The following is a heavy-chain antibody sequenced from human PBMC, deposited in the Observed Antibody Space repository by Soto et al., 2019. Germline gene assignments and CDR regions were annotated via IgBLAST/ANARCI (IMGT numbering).Heavy chain of an antibody. CDR1: GGSISSSSYY. D-gene: IGHD2-15*01. CDR3: ARHEGRGVAAIKAVEI. Sequence: SETLSLTCTVSGGSISSSSYYWGWIRQPPGKGLEWIGSIYYSGSTYYNPSLKSRVTISVDTSKNQFSLKLSSVTAADTAVYYCARHEGRGVAAIKAVEIWGQGTMVTVS. V-gene: IGHV4-39*01. J-gene: IGHJ3*02. CDR2: IYYSGST.